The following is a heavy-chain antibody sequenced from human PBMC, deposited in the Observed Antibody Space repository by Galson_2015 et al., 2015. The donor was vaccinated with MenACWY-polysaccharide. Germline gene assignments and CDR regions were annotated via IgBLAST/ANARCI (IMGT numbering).Heavy chain of an antibody. D-gene: IGHD2-2*01. Sequence: SLRLSCATSGFTFSTCAMHWVRQAPGKGLEWVAFISSDGSNKYYADSVKGRFTITRDNSKNTLYLKMNSLRVEDTAVFYCVKDPPANIVVVQGAFKGDWFDPWGQGTLVTVSS. J-gene: IGHJ5*02. CDR1: GFTFSTCA. V-gene: IGHV3-30*18. CDR2: ISSDGSNK. CDR3: VKDPPANIVVVQGAFKGDWFDP.